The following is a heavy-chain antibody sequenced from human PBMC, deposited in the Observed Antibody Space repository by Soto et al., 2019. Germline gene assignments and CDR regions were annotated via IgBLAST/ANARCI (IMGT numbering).Heavy chain of an antibody. V-gene: IGHV4-30-4*01. J-gene: IGHJ4*02. CDR3: VRVLTGFSYYFDY. CDR1: GGSISSGDYY. CDR2: IYYSGST. D-gene: IGHD3-9*01. Sequence: QVQLQESGPGLVKPSQTLSLTCTVSGGSISSGDYYWSWIRQPPGKGLEWIGYIYYSGSTDYNPSLKSRVTISVDTSKNQFSLKLSSVTAADTAVYFCVRVLTGFSYYFDYWGQGTLVTVSS.